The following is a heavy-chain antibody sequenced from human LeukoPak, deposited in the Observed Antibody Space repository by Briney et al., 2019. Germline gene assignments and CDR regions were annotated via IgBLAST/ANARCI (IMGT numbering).Heavy chain of an antibody. CDR3: ERDLGYGGNSDD. Sequence: GGSLRLSCAASGFTFDDYGMSWVRQARGKGLEWVSGINWNGGSTGYADSVKGRFTISRDNAKNSLYLQMNSLRAEDTAFYDCERDLGYGGNSDDKGQGTLVTVSS. D-gene: IGHD5-18*01. J-gene: IGHJ4*02. CDR1: GFTFDDYG. CDR2: INWNGGST. V-gene: IGHV3-20*01.